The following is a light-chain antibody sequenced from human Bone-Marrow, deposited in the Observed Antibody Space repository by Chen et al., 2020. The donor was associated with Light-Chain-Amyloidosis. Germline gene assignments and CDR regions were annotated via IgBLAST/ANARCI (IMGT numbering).Light chain of an antibody. V-gene: IGLV3-21*02. J-gene: IGLJ3*02. CDR2: DDS. Sequence: SYVLTQPSSVSVAPGPTATLACGGNNIASTSVHWYQQKPGQAPLLVVYDDSDRPSGIPERLSGSNSGNTATLTISRVEAGDEADYYCQVWDRSSDRPVFGGGTKLTVL. CDR3: QVWDRSSDRPV. CDR1: NIASTS.